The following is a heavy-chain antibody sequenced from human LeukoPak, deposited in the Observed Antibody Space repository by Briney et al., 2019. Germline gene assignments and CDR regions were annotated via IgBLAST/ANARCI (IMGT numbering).Heavy chain of an antibody. V-gene: IGHV1-18*04. CDR1: GYTFTGYY. CDR2: ISAYNGNT. CDR3: ARFPSRYSSSWYQIPIDY. D-gene: IGHD6-13*01. J-gene: IGHJ4*02. Sequence: ASVKVSCKASGYTFTGYYMHWVRQAPGQGLEWMGWISAYNGNTNYAQKLQGRVTMTTDTSTSTAYMELRSLRSDDTAVYYCARFPSRYSSSWYQIPIDYWGQGTLVTVSS.